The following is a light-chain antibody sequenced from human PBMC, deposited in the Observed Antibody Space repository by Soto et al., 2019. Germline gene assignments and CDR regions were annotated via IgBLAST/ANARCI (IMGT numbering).Light chain of an antibody. V-gene: IGKV3-15*01. Sequence: EIVLTQSPGTLSLSPGKRATLSCRASQGVSSNLAWYQQKPGQAPRLLIYGASTRATGVPTRFSGSRSGAEFTLTINSLQSEDFAVYYCQPYNNWPLTFGGGTKVDIK. CDR3: QPYNNWPLT. CDR2: GAS. J-gene: IGKJ4*01. CDR1: QGVSSN.